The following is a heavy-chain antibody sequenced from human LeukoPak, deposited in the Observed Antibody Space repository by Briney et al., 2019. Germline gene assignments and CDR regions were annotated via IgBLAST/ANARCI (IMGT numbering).Heavy chain of an antibody. CDR1: GFTFSSYG. CDR3: AKGHDYGDHTIDY. D-gene: IGHD4-17*01. J-gene: IGHJ4*02. V-gene: IGHV3-30*02. Sequence: GGSLRLSCAASGFTFSSYGMHWVRQAPGKGLEWVAFIRYDGSNKYYADSVKGRFTISRDNSKNTLYLQMNSLRAEDTAVYYCAKGHDYGDHTIDYWGQGTLVTVSS. CDR2: IRYDGSNK.